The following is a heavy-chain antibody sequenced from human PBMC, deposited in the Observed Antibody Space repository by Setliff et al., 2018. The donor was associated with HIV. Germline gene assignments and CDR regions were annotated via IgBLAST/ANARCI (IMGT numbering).Heavy chain of an antibody. CDR3: ARTLRAAAMGYFDY. J-gene: IGHJ4*02. V-gene: IGHV4-39*07. D-gene: IGHD5-18*01. Sequence: SETLSLTCTVSGGSISSRAYYWGWIRQPPGKGLEWIGSIYHSGSTYNNPSLKSRVTISVDTSKNQFSLKLTSVTAADTAVYYCARTLRAAAMGYFDYWGQGTLVTVSS. CDR1: GGSISSRAYY. CDR2: IYHSGST.